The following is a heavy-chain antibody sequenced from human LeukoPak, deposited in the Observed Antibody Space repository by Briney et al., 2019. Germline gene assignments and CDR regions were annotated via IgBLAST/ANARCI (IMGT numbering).Heavy chain of an antibody. CDR3: ARASSGYYRALVDY. Sequence: SETLSLTCTVSGGSISSYYWSWIRQPPGKGLEWIGYIYYSGSTNYNPSLKSRVTISVDKSKNQFSLKLSSVTAADTAVYYCARASSGYYRALVDYWGQGTLVTVSS. V-gene: IGHV4-59*12. CDR1: GGSISSYY. J-gene: IGHJ4*02. CDR2: IYYSGST. D-gene: IGHD3-22*01.